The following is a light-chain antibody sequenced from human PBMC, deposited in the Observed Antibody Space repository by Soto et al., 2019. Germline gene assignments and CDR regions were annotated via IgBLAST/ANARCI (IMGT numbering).Light chain of an antibody. CDR2: SYN. Sequence: QYVLTQPPSASGTPGQRVTISCSGSSCNIGSNTVNWYQQLPGTAPKLLIYSYNQRPSGVPDRFSGSKSGTSASLAISGLQSEDEADYYCAAWDDSLIGYVFGTGTKLTVL. V-gene: IGLV1-44*01. J-gene: IGLJ1*01. CDR1: SCNIGSNT. CDR3: AAWDDSLIGYV.